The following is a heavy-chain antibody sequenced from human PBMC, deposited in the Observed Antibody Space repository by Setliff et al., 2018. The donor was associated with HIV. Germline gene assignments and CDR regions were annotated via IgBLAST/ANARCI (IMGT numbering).Heavy chain of an antibody. V-gene: IGHV4-39*01. CDR2: IYYRGNT. CDR3: ARHYGAVKSVVTVVAKYFHR. D-gene: IGHD2-21*02. J-gene: IGHJ1*01. Sequence: SETLSLTCTVSGGSISSGSYYWSWIRQPAGKGLEWIGYIYYRGNTYYNPSLKSRVTISVDTSKNQFSLKLTSVTAADTAMYYCARHYGAVKSVVTVVAKYFHRWGQGTLVTVSS. CDR1: GGSISSGSYY.